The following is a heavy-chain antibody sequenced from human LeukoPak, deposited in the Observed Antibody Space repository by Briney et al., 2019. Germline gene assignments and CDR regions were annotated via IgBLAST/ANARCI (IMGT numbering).Heavy chain of an antibody. J-gene: IGHJ4*02. D-gene: IGHD3-9*01. Sequence: SETLSLTCAVYGGSFSGYYWSWIRQPPGKGLEWIGEINHSGSTNYNPSLKSRVTISVDTSKNQSSLKPSSVTAADTAVYYCARRRVLTGFFDYWGQGTLVTVPS. CDR2: INHSGST. CDR3: ARRRVLTGFFDY. V-gene: IGHV4-34*01. CDR1: GGSFSGYY.